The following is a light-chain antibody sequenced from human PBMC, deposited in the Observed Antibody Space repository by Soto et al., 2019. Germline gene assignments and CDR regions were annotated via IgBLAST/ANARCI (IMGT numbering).Light chain of an antibody. CDR2: GAF. CDR1: QSVSSY. V-gene: IGKV3-20*01. CDR3: QQCGSSPPWT. Sequence: EIVLTQSPATLSLSPGERATLSCRASQSVSSYLAWYQQKPGQAPRLLIYGAFRRATGISDRFSGSGSGTDFTLTISRLEPEDSAVYYCQQCGSSPPWTFGQGTKVDIK. J-gene: IGKJ1*01.